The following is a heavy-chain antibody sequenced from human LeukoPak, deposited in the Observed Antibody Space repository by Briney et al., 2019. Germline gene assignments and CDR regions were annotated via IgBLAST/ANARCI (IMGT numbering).Heavy chain of an antibody. D-gene: IGHD4-17*01. CDR2: ISSGSSAI. J-gene: IGHJ4*02. Sequence: GGSLRLSCVSSGFTFGDYSMTWVRQAPGKGLEWVSIISSGSSAIFSADALKGRFTISRDDAKNLLYLDMNSLRAEDTAVYYCARGHTAVTRHFDFWGQGTLVTVSS. CDR3: ARGHTAVTRHFDF. V-gene: IGHV3-21*01. CDR1: GFTFGDYS.